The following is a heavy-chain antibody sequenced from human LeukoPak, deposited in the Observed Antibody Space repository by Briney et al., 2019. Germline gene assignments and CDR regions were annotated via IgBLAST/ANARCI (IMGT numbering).Heavy chain of an antibody. CDR3: ARATRAAGFYYYYYYMDV. J-gene: IGHJ6*03. CDR1: GGSISSYY. CDR2: IYTSGST. Sequence: SETLSLTCTVSGGSISSYYWRWIRQPAGKGLEWIGRIYTSGSTNYNPSPKSRVTMSVDTSKNQFSLKLSSVTAADTAVYYCARATRAAGFYYYYYYMDVWGKGTTVTVSS. D-gene: IGHD6-13*01. V-gene: IGHV4-4*07.